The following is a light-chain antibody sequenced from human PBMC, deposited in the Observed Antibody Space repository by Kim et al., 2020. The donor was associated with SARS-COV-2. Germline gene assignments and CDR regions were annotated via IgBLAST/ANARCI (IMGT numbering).Light chain of an antibody. CDR1: QSFSSSY. J-gene: IGKJ1*01. Sequence: IVLTQSPGTLSLSPGERATLSCRASQSFSSSYLAWYQQKPGQAPRLLITGASNRATGVPDRFSGSGSGTDFTLSISRLEPEDFAVYYCQHYGAAMWTFGQGTKVDIK. V-gene: IGKV3-20*01. CDR2: GAS. CDR3: QHYGAAMWT.